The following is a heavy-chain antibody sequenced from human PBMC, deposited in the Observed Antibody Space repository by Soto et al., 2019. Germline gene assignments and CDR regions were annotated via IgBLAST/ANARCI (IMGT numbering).Heavy chain of an antibody. Sequence: KASETLSLTCTVSGGSISSGDYYWSWIRQPPGKGLEWIGYIYYSGSTYYNPSLKSRVTISVDTSKNQFSLKLSSVTAADTAVYYCARSWIQLPDFDYWGQGTLVTVSS. CDR2: IYYSGST. D-gene: IGHD5-18*01. CDR3: ARSWIQLPDFDY. CDR1: GGSISSGDYY. V-gene: IGHV4-30-4*01. J-gene: IGHJ4*02.